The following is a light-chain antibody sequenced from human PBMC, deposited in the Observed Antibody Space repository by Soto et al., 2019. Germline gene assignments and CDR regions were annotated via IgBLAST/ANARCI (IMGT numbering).Light chain of an antibody. V-gene: IGKV3-15*01. CDR1: QNIENH. CDR3: QQYAYWWA. J-gene: IGKJ1*01. Sequence: EIVMTQSPATLSVSPGERATLSCRASQNIENHLAWYQQTPGQAPRLLIHGASTRATGIPTRFSGSGSGTEFTLTISSLQSEDFAVYDCQQYAYWWAFGQGTEVEIK. CDR2: GAS.